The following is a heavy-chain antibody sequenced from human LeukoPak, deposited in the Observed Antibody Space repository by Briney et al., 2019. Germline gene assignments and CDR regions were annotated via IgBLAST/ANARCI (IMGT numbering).Heavy chain of an antibody. J-gene: IGHJ4*02. D-gene: IGHD6-13*01. CDR1: GFTVSSNY. Sequence: PGGSLRLSCAASGFTVSSNYMSWVRQAPGKGLEWVSVIYSGGSTYYADSVKGRFTISRDNSKNTLYLQMNSLRAEDTAVYYCAKTAQYSSSWRGYYFDYWGQGTLVTVSS. V-gene: IGHV3-53*01. CDR2: IYSGGST. CDR3: AKTAQYSSSWRGYYFDY.